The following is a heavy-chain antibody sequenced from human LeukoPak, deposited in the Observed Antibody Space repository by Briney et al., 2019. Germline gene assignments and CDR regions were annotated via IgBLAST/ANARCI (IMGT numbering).Heavy chain of an antibody. Sequence: ASVKVSCKASGGTFSSYAISWVRQAPGQGLEWMGGIIPIFGTANYAQKFQGRVTITADESTSTAYMELSSLRSEDTAVYYCASAPRGPWRSEYFQHWGQGTLVTVSS. CDR2: IIPIFGTA. J-gene: IGHJ1*01. CDR1: GGTFSSYA. V-gene: IGHV1-69*01. D-gene: IGHD3-10*01. CDR3: ASAPRGPWRSEYFQH.